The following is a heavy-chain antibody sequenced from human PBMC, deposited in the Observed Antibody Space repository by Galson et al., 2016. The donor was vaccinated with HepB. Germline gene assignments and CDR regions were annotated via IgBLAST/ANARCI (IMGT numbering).Heavy chain of an antibody. CDR3: AKRHEYCPPVGCWVDY. Sequence: SLRLSCAASGFTFSNYGMNWVRQAPGKGLEWVAADSMDGRRKFYSDSVKGRFTISRDNSNNMLFLQMDSLRPDDTAVYYCAKRHEYCPPVGCWVDYWGQGTLVSVSS. D-gene: IGHD2/OR15-2a*01. CDR1: GFTFSNYG. CDR2: DSMDGRRK. J-gene: IGHJ4*02. V-gene: IGHV3-30*18.